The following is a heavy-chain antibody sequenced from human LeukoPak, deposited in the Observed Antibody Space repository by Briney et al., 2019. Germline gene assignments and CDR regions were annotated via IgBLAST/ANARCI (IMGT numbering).Heavy chain of an antibody. CDR1: GGSISSYY. D-gene: IGHD2-2*02. V-gene: IGHV4-59*08. Sequence: SETLSLTCTVSGGSISSYYWSWIRQPPGKGLEWIGDIYYSGSTNYNPSLKSRVTISVDTSKNQFSLKLSSVTAADTAVYYCARHPRRYISSRQYYFDYWGQGTLVTVSS. J-gene: IGHJ4*02. CDR3: ARHPRRYISSRQYYFDY. CDR2: IYYSGST.